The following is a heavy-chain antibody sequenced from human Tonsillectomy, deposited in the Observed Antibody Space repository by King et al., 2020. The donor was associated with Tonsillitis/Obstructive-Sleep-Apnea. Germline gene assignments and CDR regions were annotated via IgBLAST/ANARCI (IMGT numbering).Heavy chain of an antibody. CDR2: TRNKANSYTT. CDR3: ARGVGKEGP. V-gene: IGHV3-72*01. Sequence: VQLVESGRGLVQPGGSLRLSCAASGFTLSDHYMDWVRQAPGKGLEWVGRTRNKANSYTTEYAASVKGRFTISRDDLKNSLYLQMNSLKTEDAAVYYCARGVGKEGPWGQGTLVTVSS. J-gene: IGHJ5*02. D-gene: IGHD1-26*01. CDR1: GFTLSDHY.